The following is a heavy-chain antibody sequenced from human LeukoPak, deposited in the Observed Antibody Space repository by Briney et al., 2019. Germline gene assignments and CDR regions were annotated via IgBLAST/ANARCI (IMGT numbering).Heavy chain of an antibody. CDR2: INHSGST. CDR3: ARGRAAYYYYMDV. D-gene: IGHD6-25*01. V-gene: IGHV4-39*07. Sequence: SETLSLTCTVSGGSISSSSYYWGWIRQPPGKGLEWIGEINHSGSTNYNPSLKSRVTISVDTSKNQFSLKLSSVTAADTAVYYCARGRAAYYYYMDVWGKGTTVTVSS. CDR1: GGSISSSSYY. J-gene: IGHJ6*03.